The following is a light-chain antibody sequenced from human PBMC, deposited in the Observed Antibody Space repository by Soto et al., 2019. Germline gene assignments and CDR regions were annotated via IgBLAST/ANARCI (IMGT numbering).Light chain of an antibody. J-gene: IGLJ2*01. CDR1: SSDVGGYNY. CDR2: NAF. V-gene: IGLV2-14*03. CDR3: SSYRGSNTVV. Sequence: QSALTQPASVSRSPGQSITISCTGTSSDVGGYNYVSWYQHHPGRAPKLMIYNAFDRPSGVSNRFSGSKSGNTASLTISGLQAEDEADYYCSSYRGSNTVVFGGGTQLTVL.